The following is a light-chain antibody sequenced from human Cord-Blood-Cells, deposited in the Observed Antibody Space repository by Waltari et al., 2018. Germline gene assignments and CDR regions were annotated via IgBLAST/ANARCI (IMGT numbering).Light chain of an antibody. CDR1: QSISSY. CDR2: AAS. V-gene: IGKV1-39*01. CDR3: QQSYSTPRT. Sequence: DIQMTQSPSSLSASVGDRVTITCRASQSISSYLNWYQQKPGNAPKLLIYAASSLQSGVQSRFSGSGSGTDFTLTISSLQPEDFATYYCQQSYSTPRTFGQGTKVEIK. J-gene: IGKJ1*01.